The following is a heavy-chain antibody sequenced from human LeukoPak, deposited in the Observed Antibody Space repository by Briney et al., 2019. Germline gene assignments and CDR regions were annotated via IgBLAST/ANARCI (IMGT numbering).Heavy chain of an antibody. J-gene: IGHJ5*02. D-gene: IGHD6-13*01. CDR3: ARDKGSSWYKGWFDP. Sequence: SETLSLTCTVSGGSISSYYWSWIRQPPGKGLEWIGYIYYSGSTNYNPSLKSRVTISVDTSKNQFSLKLSSVAAADTAVYYCARDKGSSWYKGWFDPWGQGTLVTVSS. V-gene: IGHV4-59*01. CDR1: GGSISSYY. CDR2: IYYSGST.